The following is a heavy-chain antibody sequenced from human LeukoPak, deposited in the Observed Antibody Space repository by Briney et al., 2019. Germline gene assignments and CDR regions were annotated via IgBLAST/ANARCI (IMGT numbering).Heavy chain of an antibody. Sequence: SETLSPTCTVSGGSISSSSYYWGWIRQPPGKGLEWIGSIYYSGSTYYNPSLKSRVTISVDTSKNQFSLKLSPVTAADTAVYYCARTSSSGLVGGYYFDYWGQGTLVTVSS. J-gene: IGHJ4*02. CDR2: IYYSGST. CDR3: ARTSSSGLVGGYYFDY. V-gene: IGHV4-39*07. CDR1: GGSISSSSYY. D-gene: IGHD6-19*01.